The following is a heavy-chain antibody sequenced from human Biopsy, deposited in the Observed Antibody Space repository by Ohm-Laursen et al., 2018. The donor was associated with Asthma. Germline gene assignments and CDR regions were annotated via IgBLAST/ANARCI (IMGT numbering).Heavy chain of an antibody. V-gene: IGHV4-39*01. CDR1: GGSISSSSYY. CDR2: IYYSGST. Sequence: SDTLSLTCTVSGGSISSSSYYWGWIRQPPGKGLEWIGSIYYSGSTYYNPSLKSRVTIFVDTSKNQFFLKLSSVTAADMAVYYCARRITIFGVVAYFDYWGQGTPVTVSS. J-gene: IGHJ4*02. CDR3: ARRITIFGVVAYFDY. D-gene: IGHD3-3*01.